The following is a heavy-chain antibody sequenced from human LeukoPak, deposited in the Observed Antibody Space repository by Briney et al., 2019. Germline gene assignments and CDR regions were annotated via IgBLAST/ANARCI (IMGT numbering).Heavy chain of an antibody. J-gene: IGHJ3*02. CDR2: IFYIGRT. V-gene: IGHV4-59*01. CDR3: ARGFYDSSGYYYPLYAFDI. CDR1: GGSISSYF. Sequence: PSETLSLTCTVPGGSISSYFWSWIRQPPRKGREWIGYIFYIGRTNYNPSLKCRVTISVDTSNNQSSLKLNSVTAADTAVYYCARGFYDSSGYYYPLYAFDIWGQGTMVTVSS. D-gene: IGHD3-22*01.